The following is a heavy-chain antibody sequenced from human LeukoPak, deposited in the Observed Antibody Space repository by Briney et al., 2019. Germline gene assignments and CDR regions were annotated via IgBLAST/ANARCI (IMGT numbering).Heavy chain of an antibody. V-gene: IGHV3-43*01. CDR1: GFTSDDYT. CDR3: AKDTGSTYDTMGTFDY. Sequence: GGSLRLSCAASGFTSDDYTMHWVRQAPGKGLEWVSLISWDGGSTYYADSVKGRFTISRDNSKNSLYLQMNSLRTEDTALYYCAKDTGSTYDTMGTFDYWGQGTLVTVSS. CDR2: ISWDGGST. D-gene: IGHD7-27*01. J-gene: IGHJ4*02.